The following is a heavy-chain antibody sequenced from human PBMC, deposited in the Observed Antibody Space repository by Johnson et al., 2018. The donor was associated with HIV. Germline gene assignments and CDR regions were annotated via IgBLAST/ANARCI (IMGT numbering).Heavy chain of an antibody. CDR2: IKSKTDGGTT. Sequence: VLLVESGGGLVQPGGSLRLSCAASGFIFTNAWMSWVRQAPGNGLEWVGRIKSKTDGGTTDYAAHVKGRFTISRDDSKNTLYLQMNSLRAEDTAVYYCAKPLRSHCGGDCYSYDAFDIWGQGTMVTVSS. CDR3: AKPLRSHCGGDCYSYDAFDI. J-gene: IGHJ3*02. V-gene: IGHV3-15*01. D-gene: IGHD2-21*01. CDR1: GFIFTNAW.